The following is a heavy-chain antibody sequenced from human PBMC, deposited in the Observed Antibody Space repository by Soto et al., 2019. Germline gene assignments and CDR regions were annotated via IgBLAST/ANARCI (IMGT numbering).Heavy chain of an antibody. J-gene: IGHJ5*02. CDR3: ARGRRVRYCTNGVCYPSPFDP. Sequence: SETLSLTCAVYGGSFSGYYWSWIRQPPGKGLEWIGEINHSGSTNYNPSLKSRVTISVDTSKNQFSLKLSSVTAADTAVYYCARGRRVRYCTNGVCYPSPFDPWGQGTLVTVSS. V-gene: IGHV4-34*01. D-gene: IGHD2-8*01. CDR1: GGSFSGYY. CDR2: INHSGST.